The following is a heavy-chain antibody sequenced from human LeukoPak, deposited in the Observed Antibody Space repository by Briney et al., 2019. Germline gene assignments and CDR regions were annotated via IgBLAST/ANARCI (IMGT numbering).Heavy chain of an antibody. CDR1: GFTFSSYG. V-gene: IGHV3-30*02. CDR3: ASPPTRGYGDYSRVNYYYGMDV. D-gene: IGHD4-17*01. CDR2: IRYDGSNK. J-gene: IGHJ6*02. Sequence: GGSLRLSCAATGFTFSSYGMHWVRQAPGKGLEWVAFIRYDGSNKYYADSVKGRFTISRDNSKNTLYLQMNSLRAEDTAVYYCASPPTRGYGDYSRVNYYYGMDVWGQGTTVTVSS.